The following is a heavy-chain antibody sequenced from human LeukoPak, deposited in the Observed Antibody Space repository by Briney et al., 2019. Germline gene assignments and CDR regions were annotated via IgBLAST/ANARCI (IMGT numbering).Heavy chain of an antibody. Sequence: SETLSLTCTVSGGSISTNYWSWIRQPAGKGLEWSGRIYNSGNTNYSPSLESRVTMSADTSKNRFSLKLSSVTAADTAVYYCARGTFDSSGYYLFDYWGQGTLVTVSS. CDR3: ARGTFDSSGYYLFDY. CDR2: IYNSGNT. J-gene: IGHJ4*02. D-gene: IGHD3-22*01. CDR1: GGSISTNY. V-gene: IGHV4-4*07.